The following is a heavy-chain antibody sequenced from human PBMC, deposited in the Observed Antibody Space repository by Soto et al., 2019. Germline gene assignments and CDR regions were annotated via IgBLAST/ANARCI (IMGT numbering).Heavy chain of an antibody. CDR3: ASGRRGRYGMDV. CDR1: GFAFDSHW. CDR2: INGDGSSK. Sequence: EVQLVESGGGLVQPGGSLRLSCAAAGFAFDSHWMHWVRQAPGKGLVWVSRINGDGSSKYYADSVKGRFTISTDNARNTVYRQMNRLRAEDTAVYYGASGRRGRYGMDVWGQGTTVTVSS. J-gene: IGHJ6*02. V-gene: IGHV3-74*01. D-gene: IGHD1-26*01.